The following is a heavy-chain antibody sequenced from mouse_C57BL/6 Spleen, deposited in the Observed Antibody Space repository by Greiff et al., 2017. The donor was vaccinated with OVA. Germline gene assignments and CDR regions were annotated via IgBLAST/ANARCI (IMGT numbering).Heavy chain of an antibody. J-gene: IGHJ3*01. V-gene: IGHV8-8*01. CDR3: ARIGTMVRGAWFAY. CDR1: GFSLSTFGMG. CDR2: IWWDDDK. Sequence: QVTLKECGPGILQPSQTLSLTCSFSGFSLSTFGMGVGWIRQPSGKGLEWLAHIWWDDDKYYNPALKSRLTISKDTSQNLVFLMIANLDTADTSTYYCARIGTMVRGAWFAYWGQGTLVTVSA. D-gene: IGHD2-2*01.